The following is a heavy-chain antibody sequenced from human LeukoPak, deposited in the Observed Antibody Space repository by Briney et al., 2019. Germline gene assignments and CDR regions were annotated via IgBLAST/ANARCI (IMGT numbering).Heavy chain of an antibody. V-gene: IGHV3-11*01. CDR1: GFTFSDYY. Sequence: GGSLRLSCAASGFTFSDYYMSWIRQAPGKGLEWVAYITSSASTIYYADSVKGRFTISRDNAKNSLYLQMNGLRAEDTAVYYCARDYEGMAYTVDHWGQGTLVTVSS. J-gene: IGHJ4*02. CDR3: ARDYEGMAYTVDH. D-gene: IGHD3-16*01. CDR2: ITSSASTI.